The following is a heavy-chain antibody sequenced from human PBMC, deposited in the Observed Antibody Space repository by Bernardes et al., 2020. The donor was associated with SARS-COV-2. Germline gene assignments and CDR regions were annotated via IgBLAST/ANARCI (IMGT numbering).Heavy chain of an antibody. Sequence: GGSLRLSCAASGFTFSSYAMHWVRQAPGKGLEWVAVISYDGSNKYYAGSVTGRFTISRDNSKNTLYLQMNSLRAEDTAVYYCAKGTSGSYYAAFDYWGQGTLVTVSS. D-gene: IGHD1-26*01. CDR2: ISYDGSNK. V-gene: IGHV3-30*18. CDR1: GFTFSSYA. CDR3: AKGTSGSYYAAFDY. J-gene: IGHJ4*02.